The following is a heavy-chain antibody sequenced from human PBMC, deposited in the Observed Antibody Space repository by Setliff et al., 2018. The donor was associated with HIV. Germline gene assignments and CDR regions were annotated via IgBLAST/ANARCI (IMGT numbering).Heavy chain of an antibody. D-gene: IGHD1-7*01. CDR1: GFTFSSYV. V-gene: IGHV3-48*01. CDR2: ISSSSSTI. CDR3: ARVRLELRQYWFDS. J-gene: IGHJ5*01. Sequence: GGSLRLSCAASGFTFSSYVMHWVRQAPGKGLEWVSYISSSSSTIYYADSVKGRFTISRDNAKNSLYLQMNSLRAADTAVYYCARVRLELRQYWFDSWGQGSPVTVSS.